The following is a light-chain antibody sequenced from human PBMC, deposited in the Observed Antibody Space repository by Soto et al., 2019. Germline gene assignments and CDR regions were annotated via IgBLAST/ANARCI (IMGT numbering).Light chain of an antibody. J-gene: IGKJ1*01. CDR3: LQHTSYPWT. V-gene: IGKV1-17*03. CDR2: AAS. Sequence: DIQITPSPSSMSASVVDRVTITCRASQGISKYLAWFQQRPGKVPRRLVYAASSLQSGVPSRFSGSGSGTEFTLTISSLQPEDFGTYYCLQHTSYPWTFGQGTKVDIK. CDR1: QGISKY.